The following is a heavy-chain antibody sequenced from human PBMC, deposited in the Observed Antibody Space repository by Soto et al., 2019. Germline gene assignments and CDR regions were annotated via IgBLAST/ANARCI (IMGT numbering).Heavy chain of an antibody. CDR3: ARAERRYFDWLFLWDY. V-gene: IGHV4-34*01. CDR1: GGSFSGYY. J-gene: IGHJ4*02. Sequence: PSETLSLTCAVYGGSFSGYYWSWIRQPPGKGLEWIGEINHSGSTNYNPSLKSRVTISVDTSKNQFSLKLSSVTAADTAVYYCARAERRYFDWLFLWDYWGQGTLVTVSS. CDR2: INHSGST. D-gene: IGHD3-9*01.